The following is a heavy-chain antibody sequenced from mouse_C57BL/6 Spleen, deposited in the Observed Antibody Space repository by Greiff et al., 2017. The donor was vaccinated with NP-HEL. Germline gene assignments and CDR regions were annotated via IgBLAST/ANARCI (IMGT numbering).Heavy chain of an antibody. CDR2: IYPGDGDT. CDR1: GYAFSSYW. J-gene: IGHJ1*03. Sequence: VQLQQSGAELVKPGASVKISCKASGYAFSSYWMNWVKQRPGKGLEWIGQIYPGDGDTNYNGKFKGKATLTADKSSSTAFMQLSSLTSEDSAVYFCARVEALTWYFDVWGTGTTVTVSS. D-gene: IGHD6-1*01. V-gene: IGHV1-80*01. CDR3: ARVEALTWYFDV.